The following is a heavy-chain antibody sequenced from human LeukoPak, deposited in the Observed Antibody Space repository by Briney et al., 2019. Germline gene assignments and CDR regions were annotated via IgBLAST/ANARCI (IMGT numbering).Heavy chain of an antibody. D-gene: IGHD3-22*01. Sequence: GGSLRLSCAASGFTFDDYAMHWVRQAPGKGLEWVSGISWNSGSIGYADSVKGRFTISRDNAKNSLYLQMNSLRAEDTALYYCAKAHYDSSGYYYFDYWGQGTLITVSS. CDR1: GFTFDDYA. J-gene: IGHJ4*02. V-gene: IGHV3-9*01. CDR3: AKAHYDSSGYYYFDY. CDR2: ISWNSGSI.